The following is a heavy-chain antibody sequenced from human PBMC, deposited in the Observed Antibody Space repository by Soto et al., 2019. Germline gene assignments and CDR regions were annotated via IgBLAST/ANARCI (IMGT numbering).Heavy chain of an antibody. D-gene: IGHD4-17*01. CDR1: GFSFSTYD. CDR2: VRGGSGVT. V-gene: IGHV3-23*01. Sequence: EMQLLDSGGGLVQPGVSLRLSCVVSGFSFSTYDVTWLRQPPGKGLGWVFGVRGGSGVTHYTDSVKGRLTSSGDDSKNWVYLQMHSLRGEEWAVYYCRRWIVYGDLWGQGALVSVSS. CDR3: RRWIVYGDL. J-gene: IGHJ5*02.